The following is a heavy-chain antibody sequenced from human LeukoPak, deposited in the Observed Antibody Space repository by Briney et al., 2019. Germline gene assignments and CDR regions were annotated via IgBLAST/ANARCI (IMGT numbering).Heavy chain of an antibody. CDR2: INPNSGVT. V-gene: IGHV1-2*02. J-gene: IGHJ6*03. D-gene: IGHD5-12*01. CDR3: AKDRYGDYEAPFHYYMDA. CDR1: GGTFSSYD. Sequence: ASVKVSCKASGGTFSSYDISWVRQAPGQGLEWMGWINPNSGVTNYAQKLQGRVTITRDTSIDTAYMQLSRLRSDDTAVYYCAKDRYGDYEAPFHYYMDAWGRGTTVTVSS.